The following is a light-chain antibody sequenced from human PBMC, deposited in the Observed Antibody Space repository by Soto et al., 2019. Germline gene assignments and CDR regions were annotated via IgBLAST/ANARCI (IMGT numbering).Light chain of an antibody. CDR1: SSEVGGYNY. J-gene: IGLJ1*01. Sequence: VLAQPSPLSGSPGQSITLSCPGTSSEVGGYNYVSWYQQHPGKAPKLMIYDVSNRPSGVSNRFSGSKSGNTASLTISGLQAEDEADYYCSSYTSSSTLNYVFGTGTKVTVL. CDR2: DVS. V-gene: IGLV2-14*01. CDR3: SSYTSSSTLNYV.